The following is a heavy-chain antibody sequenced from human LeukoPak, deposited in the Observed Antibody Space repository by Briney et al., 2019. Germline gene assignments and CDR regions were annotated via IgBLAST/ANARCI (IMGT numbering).Heavy chain of an antibody. CDR2: INHSGST. Sequence: KPSETLSLTCAVYGGSFSGYYWSWIRQPPGKGLEWIGEINHSGSTNYNPSLKSRVTISVDTSKNQFSLKLSSVTAADTAVYYCARGALDIVVVPAAHKGYNWFDPWGQGTLVTVSS. V-gene: IGHV4-34*01. CDR3: ARGALDIVVVPAAHKGYNWFDP. J-gene: IGHJ5*02. D-gene: IGHD2-2*01. CDR1: GGSFSGYY.